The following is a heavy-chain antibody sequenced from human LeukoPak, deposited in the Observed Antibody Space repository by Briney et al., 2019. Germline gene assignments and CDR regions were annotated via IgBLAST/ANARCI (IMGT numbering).Heavy chain of an antibody. J-gene: IGHJ6*02. CDR1: GGSFSGYY. D-gene: IGHD2-15*01. CDR2: INHSGST. V-gene: IGHV4-34*01. CDR3: ARGRYCSGGSCLTIYYYYYGMDV. Sequence: PSETLSLTCAVYGGSFSGYYWSWIRQPPGKGLEWIGEINHSGSTNYNPSLKSRVTISVDTSKNQFSPKLSSVTAADTAVYYCARGRYCSGGSCLTIYYYYYGMDVWGQGTTVTVSS.